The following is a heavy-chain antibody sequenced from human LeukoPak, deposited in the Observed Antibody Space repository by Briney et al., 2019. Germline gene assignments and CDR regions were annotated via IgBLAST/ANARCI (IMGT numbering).Heavy chain of an antibody. CDR1: GFTFRSYA. D-gene: IGHD3-22*01. Sequence: PGGSLRLSCAASGFTFRSYAMGWVRQAPGKGLEWIGSIFYSGDTYYNPSLKSRVTISVDTSKNQFSLRLSSVTAADTAVFYCARHQTYYYDSSGSSAHAFDIWGQGTMVTVSS. CDR3: ARHQTYYYDSSGSSAHAFDI. CDR2: IFYSGDT. J-gene: IGHJ3*02. V-gene: IGHV4-39*01.